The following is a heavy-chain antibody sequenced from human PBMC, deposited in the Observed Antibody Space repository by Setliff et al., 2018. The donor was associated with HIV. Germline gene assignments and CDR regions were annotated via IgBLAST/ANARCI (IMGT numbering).Heavy chain of an antibody. CDR2: IFPDDSDT. J-gene: IGHJ4*02. V-gene: IGHV5-51*01. D-gene: IGHD3-9*01. CDR3: IRQSLAAVTTTRVLDWVAGD. CDR1: GYSFTSLW. Sequence: GESLKISCKGSGYSFTSLWIGWVRQIPGKGLEWMGVIFPDDSDTRVSPPFQGQVTNSADKSISTAYLQWSSLKASDTAIYYCIRQSLAAVTTTRVLDWVAGDWGQGTQVTVSS.